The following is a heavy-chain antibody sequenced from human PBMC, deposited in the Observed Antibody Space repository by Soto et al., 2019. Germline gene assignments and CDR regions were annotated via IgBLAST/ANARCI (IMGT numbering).Heavy chain of an antibody. J-gene: IGHJ3*02. CDR2: IIPIFGTA. D-gene: IGHD3-22*01. CDR1: GGTFSSYA. CDR3: ARSLSTPGSSGSLSVFDI. V-gene: IGHV1-69*06. Sequence: SVKVSCKASGGTFSSYAISWVRQAPGQGLEWMGGIIPIFGTANYAQKFQGRVTITADKSTSTAYMELSSLRSEDTAVYYCARSLSTPGSSGSLSVFDIWGQGTLVTVSS.